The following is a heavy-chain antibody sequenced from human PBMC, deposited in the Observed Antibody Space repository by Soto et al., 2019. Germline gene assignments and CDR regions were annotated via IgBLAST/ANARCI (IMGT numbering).Heavy chain of an antibody. D-gene: IGHD4-17*01. J-gene: IGHJ4*02. CDR2: IYHSGST. CDR3: ARGTTVTTYYFDY. Sequence: SETLSLTCAVSGGSISSSNWWSWVRQPPGKGLEWIGEIYHSGSTNYNPSLKSQITISVDKSKNQFSLKLSSVTAADTAVYYCARGTTVTTYYFDYWGQGTLVTVSS. CDR1: GGSISSSNW. V-gene: IGHV4-4*02.